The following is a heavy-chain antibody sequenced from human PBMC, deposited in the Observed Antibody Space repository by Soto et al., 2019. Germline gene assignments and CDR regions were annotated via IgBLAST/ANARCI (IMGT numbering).Heavy chain of an antibody. CDR1: GFTFSNAW. D-gene: IGHD1-26*01. Sequence: PGGSLRLSCAASGFTFSNAWMSWFRQTPGKGLEWVGRIKSKTGGGTTDYAAPVKGRFTISRDDSKNTLYLQVNSLKTEDTAVYYRTTDDPINSYWGQGTLVTVSS. CDR2: IKSKTGGGTT. V-gene: IGHV3-15*01. J-gene: IGHJ4*02. CDR3: TTDDPINSY.